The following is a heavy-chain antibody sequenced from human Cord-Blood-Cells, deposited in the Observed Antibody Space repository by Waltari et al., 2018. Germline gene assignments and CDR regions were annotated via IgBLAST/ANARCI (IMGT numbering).Heavy chain of an antibody. CDR1: GGSISSYY. CDR2: IYYSGST. J-gene: IGHJ3*02. CDR3: ARDRNCSSTSCYDAFDI. D-gene: IGHD2-2*01. V-gene: IGHV4-59*01. Sequence: QVQLQESGPGLVKPSQTLSLTGTVSGGSISSYYWTWIRPPPGKGLEWIGYIYYSGSTNYNPSLKSRVTISVDTSKNQFSLNLSSVTAADTAVYYCARDRNCSSTSCYDAFDIWGQGTMVTVSS.